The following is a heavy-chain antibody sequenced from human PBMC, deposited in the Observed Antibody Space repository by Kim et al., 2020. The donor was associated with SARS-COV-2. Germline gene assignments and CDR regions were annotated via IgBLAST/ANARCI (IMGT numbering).Heavy chain of an antibody. V-gene: IGHV4-39*07. Sequence: SETLSLTCTVSGGSISSSSYYWGWIRQPPGKGLEWIGSIYYSGSTYYNPSLKSRVTISVDTSKNQFSLKLSSVTAADTAVYYCARDLRHYYDSSGYYYLDAFDIWGQGTMVTVSS. D-gene: IGHD3-22*01. CDR2: IYYSGST. CDR1: GGSISSSSYY. CDR3: ARDLRHYYDSSGYYYLDAFDI. J-gene: IGHJ3*02.